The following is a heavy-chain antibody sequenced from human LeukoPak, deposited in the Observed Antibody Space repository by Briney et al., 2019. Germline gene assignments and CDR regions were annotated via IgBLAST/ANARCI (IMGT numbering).Heavy chain of an antibody. J-gene: IGHJ6*03. CDR3: ARDPYSGNYGTYYYYYMDV. Sequence: GGSLRLSCAASGFTFTTYNMNWVRQAPGKGLEWVSSITSSGTYTFYAGSVKSRFTISRDNAKNSLYLQMDSLGPEDTAVYYCARDPYSGNYGTYYYYYMDVWGKGTTVTISS. D-gene: IGHD1-26*01. V-gene: IGHV3-21*01. CDR1: GFTFTTYN. CDR2: ITSSGTYT.